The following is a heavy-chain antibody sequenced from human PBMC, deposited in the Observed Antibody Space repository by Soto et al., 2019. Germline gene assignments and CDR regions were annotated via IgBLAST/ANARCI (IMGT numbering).Heavy chain of an antibody. CDR2: IYYSGST. D-gene: IGHD3-10*01. CDR3: ARDNGSGSNDWFDP. Sequence: SETLSLTCTVSGGSISSYYWSWIRQPPGKGLEWIGYIYYSGSTNYNPSLKSRVTISVDTSKNLFSLKLSTVTAADTAVYYCARDNGSGSNDWFDPWGQGTLVTVSS. CDR1: GGSISSYY. J-gene: IGHJ5*02. V-gene: IGHV4-59*01.